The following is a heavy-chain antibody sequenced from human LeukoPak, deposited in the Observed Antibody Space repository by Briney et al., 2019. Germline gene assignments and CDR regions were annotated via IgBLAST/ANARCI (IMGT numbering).Heavy chain of an antibody. CDR3: ARGHMNNRGYSYGYRLPAFDY. J-gene: IGHJ4*02. V-gene: IGHV4-34*01. Sequence: PSEPLSLTCAVYGGSFSGYYWSWIRQPTGKGLEWIGEINHSGSTNYNPSLKSRVTISVDTSKNQFSLKLSSVTAADTAVYYCARGHMNNRGYSYGYRLPAFDYWGQGTLVTVSS. CDR2: INHSGST. D-gene: IGHD5-18*01. CDR1: GGSFSGYY.